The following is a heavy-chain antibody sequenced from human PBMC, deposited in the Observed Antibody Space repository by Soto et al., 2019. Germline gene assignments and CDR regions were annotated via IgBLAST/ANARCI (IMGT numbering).Heavy chain of an antibody. CDR3: ARDFTGPSDF. J-gene: IGHJ4*02. V-gene: IGHV4-31*03. CDR2: IYYTGCT. D-gene: IGHD3-16*01. CDR1: GGSITSGPYY. Sequence: SETLSLTCSVSGGSITSGPYYWSWIRQHPGKGLEWIGYIYYTGCTHYNPSLKSRVTISVDTSKNQFSLKLSSLTAADTAVYYCARDFTGPSDFWGQGTLVTVS.